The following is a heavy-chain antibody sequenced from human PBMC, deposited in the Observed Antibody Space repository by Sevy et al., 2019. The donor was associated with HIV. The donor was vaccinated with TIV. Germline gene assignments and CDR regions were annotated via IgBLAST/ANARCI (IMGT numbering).Heavy chain of an antibody. CDR1: GFIFSKFA. D-gene: IGHD4-17*01. CDR3: AKDFSYGGNSWNFDF. CDR2: VSGNDGST. V-gene: IGHV3-23*01. J-gene: IGHJ4*02. Sequence: GGSLRLSCAASGFIFSKFALSWVRQAPGRGLEWVSAVSGNDGSTYYAASVKGRFTISREISGNMLYLQMNSLGAEDTAVYYFAKDFSYGGNSWNFDFWGQGTLVTVSS.